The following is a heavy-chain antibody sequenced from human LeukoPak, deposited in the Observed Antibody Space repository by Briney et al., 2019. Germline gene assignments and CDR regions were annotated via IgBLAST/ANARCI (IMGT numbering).Heavy chain of an antibody. CDR2: IKQDGSEK. D-gene: IGHD2-2*01. J-gene: IGHJ5*02. V-gene: IGHV3-7*01. CDR1: GFTFSSYW. Sequence: GGSLRLSCAASGFTFSSYWMSWVRQAPGKGLEWVANIKQDGSEKYYVDSVKGRFTISRDNAKNSLYLQMNSLRAEDTAVYYCARDRGVVPAASRFDPWGQGTLVTVSP. CDR3: ARDRGVVPAASRFDP.